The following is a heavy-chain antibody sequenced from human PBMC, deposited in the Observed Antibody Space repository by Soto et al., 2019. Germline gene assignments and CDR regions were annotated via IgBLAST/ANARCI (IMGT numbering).Heavy chain of an antibody. J-gene: IGHJ4*02. CDR3: ARGGRGEGYSYGLAHIY. V-gene: IGHV4-31*03. CDR2: IYYSGST. D-gene: IGHD5-18*01. Sequence: QVQLQESGPGLVKPSQTLSLTCTVSGGSISSGGYYWSWIRQHPGKGLEWIGYIYYSGSTYYNPSLKSRVTLSVDTSKNQFSLKLSSVTAADTAVYYCARGGRGEGYSYGLAHIYWGQGTLVTVSS. CDR1: GGSISSGGYY.